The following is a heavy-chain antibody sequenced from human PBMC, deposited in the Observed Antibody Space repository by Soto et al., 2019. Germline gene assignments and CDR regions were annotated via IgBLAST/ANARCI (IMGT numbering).Heavy chain of an antibody. CDR1: GYTFTRSG. CDR3: AMVDVYVTPSPQDD. V-gene: IGHV1-18*01. CDR2: INTYNCNT. Sequence: QVQLVQSGAEVKNPGASVKVSCKTSGYTFTRSGIGWARQAPGQGLEWMGWINTYNCNTNYAQNVQGKVTLTTDTSTSTAYMELRSRRSNDTAIYYCAMVDVYVTPSPQDDWGQGTTVIVSS. J-gene: IGHJ6*02. D-gene: IGHD2-8*01.